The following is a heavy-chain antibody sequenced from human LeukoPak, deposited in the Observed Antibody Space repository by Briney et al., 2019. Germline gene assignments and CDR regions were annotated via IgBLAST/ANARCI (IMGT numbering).Heavy chain of an antibody. CDR2: IKQDGSEK. CDR3: ARPTEYCSSTSCYYGAFDI. Sequence: PGGSLRLSCAASGFTFISYWMSWVRQAPGKGLEWVANIKQDGSEKYYVDSVKGRFTISRDNAKNSLYLQMNSLRAEDTALYYCARPTEYCSSTSCYYGAFDIWGQGTMVTVSS. CDR1: GFTFISYW. D-gene: IGHD2-2*01. J-gene: IGHJ3*02. V-gene: IGHV3-7*03.